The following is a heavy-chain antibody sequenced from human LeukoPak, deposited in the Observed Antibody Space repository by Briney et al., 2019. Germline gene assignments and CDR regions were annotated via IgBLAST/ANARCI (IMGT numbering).Heavy chain of an antibody. V-gene: IGHV4-34*01. CDR2: INHSGST. CDR3: ARGRNIVVVVGGFDY. Sequence: SETLSLTCAVYGGSFSGCYWSWIRQPPGKGLEWIGEINHSGSTNYNPSLKSRVTISVDTSKNQFSLKLSSVTAADTAVYYCARGRNIVVVVGGFDYWGQGTLVTVSS. D-gene: IGHD2-15*01. J-gene: IGHJ4*02. CDR1: GGSFSGCY.